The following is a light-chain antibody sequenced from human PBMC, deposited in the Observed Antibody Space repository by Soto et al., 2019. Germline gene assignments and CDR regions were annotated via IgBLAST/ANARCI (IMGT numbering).Light chain of an antibody. Sequence: EIVMTQSPATLSVSPGERATLCFMASQSVTIYLAWYQQKPGQAPRLLIYSASTRATGIPARFSGSGSGTEFTLTISSLQSEDFAVYYCQQYNNWPLTFGGGTKVDI. V-gene: IGKV3-15*01. CDR2: SAS. J-gene: IGKJ4*01. CDR3: QQYNNWPLT. CDR1: QSVTIY.